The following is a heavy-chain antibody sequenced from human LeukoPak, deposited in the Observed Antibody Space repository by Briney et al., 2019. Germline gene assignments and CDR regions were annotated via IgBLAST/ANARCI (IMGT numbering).Heavy chain of an antibody. D-gene: IGHD2-15*01. V-gene: IGHV3-74*01. CDR1: GFSFSTYW. J-gene: IGHJ4*02. CDR2: ISPDGSST. Sequence: GGSLRLSCAASGFSFSTYWMHWVRQVPGKGLVWVSRISPDGSSTAYADSVKGRFTISRDNAKNTLDVQMNSLRVEDTAVYYCARESGGGYDPIDSWGQGILVTVSS. CDR3: ARESGGGYDPIDS.